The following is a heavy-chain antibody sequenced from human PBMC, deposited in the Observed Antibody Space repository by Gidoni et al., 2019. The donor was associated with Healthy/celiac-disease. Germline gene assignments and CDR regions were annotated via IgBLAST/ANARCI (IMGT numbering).Heavy chain of an antibody. CDR3: ARDLITTVTTGGWFDP. D-gene: IGHD4-17*01. CDR2: IYYSGST. V-gene: IGHV4-59*01. J-gene: IGHJ5*02. Sequence: QVQLQESGPGLVKPSETLSLTCAGSGGYISSYYWSWIRQPPGKGLEWIGYIYYSGSTNYNPSLKSRVTISVDTSKNQFSLKLSSVTAADTAVYYCARDLITTVTTGGWFDPWGQGTLVTVSS. CDR1: GGYISSYY.